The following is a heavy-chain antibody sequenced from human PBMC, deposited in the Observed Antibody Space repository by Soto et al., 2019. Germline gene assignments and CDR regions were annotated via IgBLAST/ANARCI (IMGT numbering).Heavy chain of an antibody. V-gene: IGHV3-7*01. CDR2: IKQDGSEK. CDR1: GFTFSSYW. D-gene: IGHD3-10*01. J-gene: IGHJ3*02. Sequence: GGSLRLSCAASGFTFSSYWMSWVRQAPGKGLEWVANIKQDGSEKYYVDSVKGRFTISRDNAKNSLYLQMNSLRAEDTAVYYCARSPASLTLYYGARSYYAFDIWGQGTMVTVSS. CDR3: ARSPASLTLYYGARSYYAFDI.